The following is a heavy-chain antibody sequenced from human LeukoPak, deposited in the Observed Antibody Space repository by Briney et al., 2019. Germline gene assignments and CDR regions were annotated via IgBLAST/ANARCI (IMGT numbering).Heavy chain of an antibody. CDR3: TKGMATIRRHIDS. D-gene: IGHD5-24*01. CDR2: IHSGGTT. Sequence: GGSLRLSCAASGFTVSNNYMSWVRQAPGKGLDWVSVIHSGGTTHYADSMKGRFTISRDNPKNTLHLEMNSLRAEDTAIYYCTKGMATIRRHIDSWGQGTLVTVSS. J-gene: IGHJ4*02. CDR1: GFTVSNNY. V-gene: IGHV3-53*01.